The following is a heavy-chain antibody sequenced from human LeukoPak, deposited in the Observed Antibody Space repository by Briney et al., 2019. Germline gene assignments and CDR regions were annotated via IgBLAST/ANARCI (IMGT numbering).Heavy chain of an antibody. D-gene: IGHD3-10*01. Sequence: ASVKVSCKASGYTFTSYYMHWVRQAPGQGLEWMGIINPSGGSTSHAQKFQGRVTITADESTSTAYMELSSLRSEDTAVYYCARASSGRGRRQNFDYWGQGTLVTVSS. CDR3: ARASSGRGRRQNFDY. CDR1: GYTFTSYY. CDR2: INPSGGST. J-gene: IGHJ4*02. V-gene: IGHV1-46*01.